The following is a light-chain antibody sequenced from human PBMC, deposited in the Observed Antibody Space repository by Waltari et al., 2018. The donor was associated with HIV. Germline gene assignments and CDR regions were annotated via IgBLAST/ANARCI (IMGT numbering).Light chain of an antibody. V-gene: IGLV2-14*01. CDR1: SSDVGKYNY. Sequence: QSALTQPASVSGSPGQSITISCTGTSSDVGKYNYVSWYQQYPGKAPKFMSAYATTRPSGSSSRFSGSNSANTASLTISEVQAEDEADYYCSSYTTSSTWVFGGGTKLTVL. J-gene: IGLJ3*02. CDR2: YAT. CDR3: SSYTTSSTWV.